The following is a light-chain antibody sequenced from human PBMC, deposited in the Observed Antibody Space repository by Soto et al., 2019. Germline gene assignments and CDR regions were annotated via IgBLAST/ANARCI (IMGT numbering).Light chain of an antibody. Sequence: EIALTQSPGTLSLSPGERATLSCRASQSFSSTYLAWYQQKAGQAPRLLIYGASSRATGVPDRFSGSGSGTDFILTISSLETEDFAVYYCQQYAGSPTWTFGQGTKVDIK. CDR1: QSFSSTY. CDR3: QQYAGSPTWT. V-gene: IGKV3-20*01. CDR2: GAS. J-gene: IGKJ1*01.